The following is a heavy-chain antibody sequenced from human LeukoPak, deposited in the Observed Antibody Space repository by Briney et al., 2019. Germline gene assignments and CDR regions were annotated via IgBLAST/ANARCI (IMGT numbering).Heavy chain of an antibody. CDR1: GFSLSRYA. V-gene: IGHV3-23*01. CDR3: AKCRGSSWSDYFDY. Sequence: PGGSLRLSCAVSGFSLSRYAMSWVRKAPGKGLEWASAISDSGGSTYYADSVKGRFTISRDNSRSTLYLQMNTLRAKDTAVYYCAKCRGSSWSDYFDYWGQGTLVTVSS. D-gene: IGHD6-13*01. CDR2: ISDSGGST. J-gene: IGHJ4*02.